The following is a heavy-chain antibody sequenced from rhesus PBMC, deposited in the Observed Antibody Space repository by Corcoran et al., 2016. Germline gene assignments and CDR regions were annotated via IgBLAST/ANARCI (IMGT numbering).Heavy chain of an antibody. J-gene: IGHJ5-1*01. Sequence: QVQLQESGPGLVKPSETLSLTCAVSGASINSYNWWTWIRQPPGKGLEGIANIGYLSGYSFYTPSLEGRVTIATDTAKNQFSPRLSSVTAADTAVYYCARAVGQWERSVFDVWGPGVLVTVSS. CDR1: GASINSYNW. CDR2: IGYLSGYS. D-gene: IGHD1-44*02. V-gene: IGHV4S19*01. CDR3: ARAVGQWERSVFDV.